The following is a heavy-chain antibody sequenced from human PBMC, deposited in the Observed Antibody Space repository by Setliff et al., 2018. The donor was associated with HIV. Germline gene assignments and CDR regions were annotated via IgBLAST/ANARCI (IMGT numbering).Heavy chain of an antibody. CDR2: TDWDDDK. D-gene: IGHD3-10*01. Sequence: SGPTLVNPTQTLTLTCTFSGFSLSTSGMCVSWIRQPPGKALEWLARTDWDDDKYYSTSLKTRLTISKDTSKNQVVLTMTNMDPVDTATYYCARSRGYYYGMDVWGQGTTVTVSS. J-gene: IGHJ6*02. V-gene: IGHV2-70*11. CDR1: GFSLSTSGMC. CDR3: ARSRGYYYGMDV.